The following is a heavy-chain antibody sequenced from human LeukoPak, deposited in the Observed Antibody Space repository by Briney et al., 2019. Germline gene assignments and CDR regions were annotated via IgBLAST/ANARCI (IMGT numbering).Heavy chain of an antibody. J-gene: IGHJ3*02. CDR2: INSDGSST. D-gene: IGHD6-13*01. CDR3: ARENSGWYGAFDI. Sequence: PGGSVRLSCAASGFTFSSYWMHWVRHAPGKGLVWVSRINSDGSSTSYADSVKGRFTISRDNAKNTLYLQMNSLRAEDTAVYYCARENSGWYGAFDIWGQGTMVTVSS. CDR1: GFTFSSYW. V-gene: IGHV3-74*01.